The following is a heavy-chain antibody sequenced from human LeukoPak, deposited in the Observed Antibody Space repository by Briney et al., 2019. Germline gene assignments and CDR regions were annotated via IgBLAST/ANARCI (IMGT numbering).Heavy chain of an antibody. CDR3: AKGEHYYGSGSYFTSFDY. CDR1: GFTFDDYA. Sequence: PGGSLRLSCAASGFTFDDYAMHWVRQAPGKGLEWVSLISGGGGSTYYADSVKGRFTISRDNSKNSLYLQMNSLRTEDTALYYCAKGEHYYGSGSYFTSFDYWGQGTLVTVSS. V-gene: IGHV3-43*02. J-gene: IGHJ4*02. CDR2: ISGGGGST. D-gene: IGHD3-10*01.